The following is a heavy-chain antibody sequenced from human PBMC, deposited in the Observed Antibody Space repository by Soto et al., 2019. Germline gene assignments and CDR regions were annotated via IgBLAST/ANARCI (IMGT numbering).Heavy chain of an antibody. D-gene: IGHD2-2*01. J-gene: IGHJ5*02. CDR3: AKDRVPAAIRAYNWFDP. Sequence: GSLRLSCAASGFTFSSYAMSWVRQAPGKGLEWVSAISGSGGSTYYADSVKGRFTISRDNSKNTLYLQMNSLRAEDTAVYYCAKDRVPAAIRAYNWFDPWGQGTLVTVSS. V-gene: IGHV3-23*01. CDR2: ISGSGGST. CDR1: GFTFSSYA.